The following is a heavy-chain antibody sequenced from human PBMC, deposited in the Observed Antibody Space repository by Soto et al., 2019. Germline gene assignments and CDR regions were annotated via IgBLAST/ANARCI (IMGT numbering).Heavy chain of an antibody. V-gene: IGHV4-31*11. J-gene: IGHJ4*02. D-gene: IGHD4-17*01. CDR3: ARDYGGISW. CDR1: GDSISSGGYY. Sequence: SETLSLTXAVSGDSISSGGYYWSWIRQHPGKGLEWIGYIYYSGSTYYNPSLKSRVTISVDTSKNQFSLKLSSVTAADTAVYYCARDYGGISWWGQGTLVTVSS. CDR2: IYYSGST.